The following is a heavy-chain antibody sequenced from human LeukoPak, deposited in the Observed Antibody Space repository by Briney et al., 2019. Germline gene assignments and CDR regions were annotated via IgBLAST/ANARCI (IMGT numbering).Heavy chain of an antibody. CDR3: ARVSGTSMVTPGFDS. CDR2: VSTSNGAT. CDR1: GYNFNRYT. J-gene: IGHJ4*02. V-gene: IGHV1-18*01. D-gene: IGHD5-18*01. Sequence: ASVKVSCKTSGYNFNRYTITWVRQAPGQSLEWMGWVSTSNGATNYAEKFQGRVTMTTEAVTKTAYMELRRLTSGDTAMYFCARVSGTSMVTPGFDSWGQGTLVTVS.